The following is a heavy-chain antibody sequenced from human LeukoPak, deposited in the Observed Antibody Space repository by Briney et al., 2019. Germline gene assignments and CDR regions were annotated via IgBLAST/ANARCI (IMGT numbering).Heavy chain of an antibody. CDR1: GGSISSHY. V-gene: IGHV4-59*11. CDR3: ARAGITNYYYYYYMDV. J-gene: IGHJ6*03. CDR2: IYYSGST. D-gene: IGHD1-7*01. Sequence: SETLSLTCTVSGGSISSHYWSWIRQPPGKGLEWIGYIYYSGSTNYNPSLKSRVTISVDTSKNQFSLKLSSETAADTAVYYCARAGITNYYYYYYMDVWGKGTTVTVSS.